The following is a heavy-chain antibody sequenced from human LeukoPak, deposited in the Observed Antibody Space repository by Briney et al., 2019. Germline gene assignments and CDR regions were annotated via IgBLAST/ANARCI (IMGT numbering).Heavy chain of an antibody. CDR1: GGSISSYY. D-gene: IGHD2-2*01. J-gene: IGHJ4*02. Sequence: SETLSLTCTVSGGSISSYYWSWIRQPPGKGLEWIGEINHSGSTNYNPSLKSRVTISVDTSTNQFSLKLSSVTAADTAVYYCARLDIGYCSSTSCYEADYWGQGTLVTVSS. CDR2: INHSGST. V-gene: IGHV4-34*01. CDR3: ARLDIGYCSSTSCYEADY.